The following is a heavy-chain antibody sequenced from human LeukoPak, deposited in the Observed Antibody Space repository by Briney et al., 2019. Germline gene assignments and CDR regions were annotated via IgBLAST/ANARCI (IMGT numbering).Heavy chain of an antibody. CDR1: GFTFSSYE. Sequence: GGSLRLSCAASGFTFSSYEMNWVRQAPGKGLEWVSYISSSGSTIYYADSVKGRFTISRDNAKNSLYLQMNSLRAEDTAVYYCARSSGWYPPDYWGQGTLVTVSS. CDR2: ISSSGSTI. D-gene: IGHD6-19*01. V-gene: IGHV3-48*03. CDR3: ARSSGWYPPDY. J-gene: IGHJ4*02.